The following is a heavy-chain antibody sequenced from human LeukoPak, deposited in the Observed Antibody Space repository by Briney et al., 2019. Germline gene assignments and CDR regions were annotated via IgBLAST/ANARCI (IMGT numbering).Heavy chain of an antibody. CDR2: INSDGSST. CDR1: GFTFSSYW. J-gene: IGHJ4*02. V-gene: IGHV3-74*01. CDR3: AREDSSGSFVDY. D-gene: IGHD3-22*01. Sequence: GGSLRLSCAASGFTFSSYWMHWVRQAPGKGLVWVSRINSDGSSTSYADSVKGRFTISRDNSKNTLYLQMNSLRAEDTAVYYCAREDSSGSFVDYWGQGTLVTVSS.